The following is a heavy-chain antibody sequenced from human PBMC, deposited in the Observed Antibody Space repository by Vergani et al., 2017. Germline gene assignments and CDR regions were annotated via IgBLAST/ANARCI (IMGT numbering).Heavy chain of an antibody. D-gene: IGHD5-12*01. CDR3: SSLGRTSMSAAINF. CDR1: GYSISAGYY. V-gene: IGHV4-38-2*02. CDR2: IFHSGTT. Sequence: QVQLQESGPGLVKPAETLSLTCTVSGYSISAGYYWGWIRQPPGKGLEWIGSIFHSGTTYYNPSLKSLLSISVYTSKNQFSLKLSSVTAADTAVYYWSSLGRTSMSAAINFWGQGTLVTVSS. J-gene: IGHJ4*02.